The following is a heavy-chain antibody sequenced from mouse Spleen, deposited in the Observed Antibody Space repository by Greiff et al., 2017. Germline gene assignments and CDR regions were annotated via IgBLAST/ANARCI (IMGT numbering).Heavy chain of an antibody. V-gene: IGHV5-12-1*01. CDR2: ISSGGGST. J-gene: IGHJ4*01. D-gene: IGHD1-1*01. CDR3: ARTPYGSSYEDY. Sequence: EVKVVESGGGLVKPGGSLKLSCAASGFAFSSYDMSWVRQTPEKRLEWVAYISSGGGSTYYPDTVKGRFTISRDNAKNTLYLQMSSLKSEDTAMYYCARTPYGSSYEDYWGQGTSVTVSS. CDR1: GFAFSSYD.